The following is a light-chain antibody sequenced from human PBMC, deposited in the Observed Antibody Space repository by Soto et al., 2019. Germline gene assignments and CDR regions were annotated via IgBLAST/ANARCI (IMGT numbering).Light chain of an antibody. Sequence: EIGLTQSPGTLSLSPGERATLSCRASQSVSSINLAWYQQKPDQAPRLLIYGASSRATGIPDRFSGSGSGTDFTLTISRLEPEDFAVYYCQQYGSSPWTFGQGTKVEIK. CDR3: QQYGSSPWT. V-gene: IGKV3-20*01. J-gene: IGKJ1*01. CDR1: QSVSSIN. CDR2: GAS.